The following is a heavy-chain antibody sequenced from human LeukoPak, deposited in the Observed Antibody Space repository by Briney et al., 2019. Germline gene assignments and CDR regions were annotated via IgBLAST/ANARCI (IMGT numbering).Heavy chain of an antibody. CDR2: INHSGST. CDR1: GGSFSGYY. D-gene: IGHD3-3*01. Sequence: PSETLSLTCAVYGGSFSGYYWSWIRQPPGKGLKWIGEINHSGSTNYNPSLKSRVTISVDTSKNQFSLKLSSVTAADTAVYYCARAKDFWSAPRSGWFDPWGQGTLVTVSS. CDR3: ARAKDFWSAPRSGWFDP. J-gene: IGHJ5*02. V-gene: IGHV4-34*01.